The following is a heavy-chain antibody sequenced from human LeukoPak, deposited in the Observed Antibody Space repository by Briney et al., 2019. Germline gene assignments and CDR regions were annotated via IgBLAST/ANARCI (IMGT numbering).Heavy chain of an antibody. D-gene: IGHD1-26*01. CDR1: GFTFSSYA. V-gene: IGHV3-23*01. J-gene: IGHJ3*02. CDR2: ISGSGGST. CDR3: ARSGRGGAFDI. Sequence: GGSLRLSCTASGFTFSSYAMSWVRQAPGKGLEWVSAISGSGGSTYYADSVKGRFTISGDNAKNTLYLQMNSLRAEDTAVYYCARSGRGGAFDIWGQGTMVTVSS.